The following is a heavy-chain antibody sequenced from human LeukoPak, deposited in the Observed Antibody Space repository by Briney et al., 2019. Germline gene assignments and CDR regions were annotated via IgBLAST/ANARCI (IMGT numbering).Heavy chain of an antibody. CDR1: GFTFSSYW. V-gene: IGHV3-74*01. CDR3: ARGSRAQGNAFDI. Sequence: RSGRSLRLSCAASGFTFSSYWMHWVRQAPGKGLVWVSRINSDGSSTSYADSVKGRFTISRDNAKNTLYLQMNSLRAEDTAVYYCARGSRAQGNAFDIWGQGTMVTVSS. J-gene: IGHJ3*02. D-gene: IGHD3-10*01. CDR2: INSDGSST.